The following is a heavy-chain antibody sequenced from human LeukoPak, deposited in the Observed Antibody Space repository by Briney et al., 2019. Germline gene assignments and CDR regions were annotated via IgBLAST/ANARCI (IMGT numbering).Heavy chain of an antibody. J-gene: IGHJ5*02. CDR1: GFIFDDYA. Sequence: GGSLRLSCAASGFIFDDYAMHWVRQAPGKGLEWVSGISWDSGIIGYADSVKGRFTIGRDNAKNSLYLQMDRLRPEDTALYYCVKYQTTVSLSGWFDPWGQGTLVTVAS. CDR2: ISWDSGII. V-gene: IGHV3-9*01. CDR3: VKYQTTVSLSGWFDP. D-gene: IGHD4-17*01.